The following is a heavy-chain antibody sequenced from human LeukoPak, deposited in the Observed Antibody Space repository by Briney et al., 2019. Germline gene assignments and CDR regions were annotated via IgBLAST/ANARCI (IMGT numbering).Heavy chain of an antibody. J-gene: IGHJ4*02. V-gene: IGHV4-38-2*01. D-gene: IGHD1/OR15-1a*01. CDR1: GYSISSGYY. CDR3: ARQISGNKDY. CDR2: IYHSGST. Sequence: PSETLSLTCAVSGYSISSGYYWGWIRQPPGKGLEWIGSIYHSGSTYYNPSLKSRVTISVDTSKNAFSLRLSSVTAADTAVYYCARQISGNKDYWGQGILVTVSS.